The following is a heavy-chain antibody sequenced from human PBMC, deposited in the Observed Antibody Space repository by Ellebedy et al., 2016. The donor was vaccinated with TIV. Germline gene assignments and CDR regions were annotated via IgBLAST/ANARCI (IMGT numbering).Heavy chain of an antibody. CDR2: INQNGSKI. V-gene: IGHV3-7*01. CDR3: ARAIGAGDGK. D-gene: IGHD2-15*01. CDR1: GFTFANYW. J-gene: IGHJ4*02. Sequence: GESLKISXAGSGFTFANYWMNWVRQAPGKGLEWVANINQNGSKIYYVDSVKGRFTISRDNAKNSLYLQMNSLRTEDTAVYYCARAIGAGDGKWGQGALVTVSS.